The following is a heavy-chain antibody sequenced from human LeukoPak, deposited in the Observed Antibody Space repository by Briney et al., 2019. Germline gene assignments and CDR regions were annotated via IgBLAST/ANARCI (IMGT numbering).Heavy chain of an antibody. CDR3: ARDSSSWYPWFDP. J-gene: IGHJ5*02. Sequence: SETLSLTCTVSGGSISSYYWSWIRQPPGKGLEWIGYIYYSGSTNYNPSLKSRVTISVDTFKNQFSLKLSSVTAADTAVYYCARDSSSWYPWFDPWGQGTLVTVSS. D-gene: IGHD6-13*01. CDR2: IYYSGST. CDR1: GGSISSYY. V-gene: IGHV4-59*01.